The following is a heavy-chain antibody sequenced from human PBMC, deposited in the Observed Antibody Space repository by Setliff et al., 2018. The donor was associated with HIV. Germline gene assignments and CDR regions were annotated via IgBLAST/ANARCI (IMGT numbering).Heavy chain of an antibody. CDR2: IYPGDSDT. J-gene: IGHJ4*02. CDR1: GYSFTSYW. V-gene: IGHV5-51*01. Sequence: EALKISCEGSGYSFTSYWIGWVRQMPGKGLEWMGIIYPGDSDTRYSPSFQGQVTLTADKTIRTAYLQWISLKASDTAMYYCAGPVAVVGSRHFDYWGQGTLVTVSS. CDR3: AGPVAVVGSRHFDY. D-gene: IGHD6-19*01.